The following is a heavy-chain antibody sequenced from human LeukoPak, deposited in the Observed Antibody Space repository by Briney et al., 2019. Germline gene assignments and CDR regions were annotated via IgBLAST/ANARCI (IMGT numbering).Heavy chain of an antibody. D-gene: IGHD6-13*01. V-gene: IGHV1-2*02. J-gene: IGHJ2*01. CDR1: GYTFTCYY. CDR3: ASSIAAAGPLGWYVDL. Sequence: ASVKVSCKASGYTFTCYYMHWGREAPGQGLEWMGWINPNSGGTNYAQTFQGRVTMTRDTSISTAYMELSRLRSDDTAVYYCASSIAAAGPLGWYVDLWGRGTLVTVSS. CDR2: INPNSGGT.